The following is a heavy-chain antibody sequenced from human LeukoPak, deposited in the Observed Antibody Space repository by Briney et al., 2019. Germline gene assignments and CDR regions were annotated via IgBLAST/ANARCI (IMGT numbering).Heavy chain of an antibody. J-gene: IGHJ3*02. CDR2: ISWNSGSI. CDR1: GFTFDDYA. V-gene: IGHV3-9*01. Sequence: GGSLRLSCAASGFTFDDYAMHWVRQAPGEGLEWVSGISWNSGSIGYADSVKGRFTISRDNAKNSLYLQMNSLRAEDTALYYCAKVYYDSSGYSGGRVAFDIWGQGTMVTVSS. D-gene: IGHD3-22*01. CDR3: AKVYYDSSGYSGGRVAFDI.